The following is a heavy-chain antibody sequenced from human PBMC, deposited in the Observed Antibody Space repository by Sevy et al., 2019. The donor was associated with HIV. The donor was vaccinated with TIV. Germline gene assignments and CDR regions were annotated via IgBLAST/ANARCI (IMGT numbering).Heavy chain of an antibody. CDR2: ISSSSSYI. J-gene: IGHJ6*02. Sequence: GGSLRLSCAASGFTFSSYSMNWARQAPGKGLEWVSSISSSSSYIYYADSVKGRFTISRDNAKNSLYLQMNSLRAEDTAVYYCARVFDFWSGYFFDYYGMDVWGQGTTVTVSS. V-gene: IGHV3-21*01. CDR3: ARVFDFWSGYFFDYYGMDV. D-gene: IGHD3-3*01. CDR1: GFTFSSYS.